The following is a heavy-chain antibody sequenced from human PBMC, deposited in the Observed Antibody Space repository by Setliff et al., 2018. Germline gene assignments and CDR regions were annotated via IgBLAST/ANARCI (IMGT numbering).Heavy chain of an antibody. CDR2: ISYDGSNK. Sequence: LRLSCAASGFTFSSYAMHWVRQAPGKGLEWVAVISYDGSNKYYADSVKGRFTISRDNSKNTLYLQMSSLRPEDTAVHYCARDQPGPYYNFWSGVPEPWGQGTLVTSPQ. J-gene: IGHJ4*02. V-gene: IGHV3-30*15. CDR3: ARDQPGPYYNFWSGVPEP. D-gene: IGHD3-3*01. CDR1: GFTFSSYA.